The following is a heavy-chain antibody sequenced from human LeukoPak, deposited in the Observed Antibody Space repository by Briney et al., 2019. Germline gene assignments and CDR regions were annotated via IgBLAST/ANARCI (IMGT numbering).Heavy chain of an antibody. V-gene: IGHV4-4*07. J-gene: IGHJ6*02. CDR1: GRSISNYY. D-gene: IGHD2-15*01. CDR2: IYTNGNP. CDR3: ARDRSHIVVVVAATYYYYGMDV. Sequence: SETLSLNFTVSGRSISNYYWTWIPQPAGKGLEWIRRIYTNGNPNYNPSLKSRVTMSVDTSKNQFSLKLSSVTAADTAVYYCARDRSHIVVVVAATYYYYGMDVWGQGTTVTVSS.